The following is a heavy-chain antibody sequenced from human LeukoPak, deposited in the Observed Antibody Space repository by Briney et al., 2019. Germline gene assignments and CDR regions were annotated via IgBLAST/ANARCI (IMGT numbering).Heavy chain of an antibody. D-gene: IGHD3-10*01. V-gene: IGHV3-7*01. CDR3: ARLSAYYYGSYFYYYMDV. CDR2: IRQDESER. Sequence: GGSLRLSCEGSGFSFSSYWMTWVRQLPGKGPEWVANIRQDESERYLADSVKGRFTISRDNAKRSVYLHMSSLRAEDTALYYCARLSAYYYGSYFYYYMDVWGKGTTATVSS. J-gene: IGHJ6*03. CDR1: GFSFSSYW.